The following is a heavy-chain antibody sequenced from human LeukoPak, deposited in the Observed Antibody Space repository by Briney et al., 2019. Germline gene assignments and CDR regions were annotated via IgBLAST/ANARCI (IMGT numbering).Heavy chain of an antibody. D-gene: IGHD3-10*01. CDR3: AKRVSYSSGSHFDS. Sequence: QPGGSLRLSCAASGFTFSSYSMNWVRQAPGKGLEWVSYISSSSSTIYYADSVKGRFTISRDNAKNSLYLQMNSLSAEDTAIYYCAKRVSYSSGSHFDSWGQGTLVTVSS. CDR1: GFTFSSYS. CDR2: ISSSSSTI. J-gene: IGHJ4*02. V-gene: IGHV3-48*01.